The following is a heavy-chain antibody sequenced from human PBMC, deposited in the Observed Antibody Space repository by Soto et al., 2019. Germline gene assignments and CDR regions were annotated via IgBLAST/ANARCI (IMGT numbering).Heavy chain of an antibody. CDR2: INHSGST. CDR1: GGSFSGYY. D-gene: IGHD5-18*01. J-gene: IGHJ4*02. V-gene: IGHV4-34*01. CDR3: ARGSRYSYGYRLDY. Sequence: SETLSLTCAVYGGSFSGYYWSWIRQPPGKGLEWIGEINHSGSTNYNPSLKSRVTISVDTSKNQFSLKLSSVTAADTAVYYCARGSRYSYGYRLDYWGQGTLVTVSS.